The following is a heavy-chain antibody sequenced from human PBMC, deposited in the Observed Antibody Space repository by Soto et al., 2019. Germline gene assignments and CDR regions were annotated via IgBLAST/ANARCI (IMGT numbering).Heavy chain of an antibody. V-gene: IGHV3-11*01. Sequence: QVQLVESGGGLVKPGGSLRLSCAASGFTFSDYYMSWLRQAPGQRLEWVSYISSSGSTIYYAASVKRRFTISRDNAKISVQLQRNSPSAEDTAVYCCARDFDYGDYYAFDICGQVTMVIFSS. CDR2: ISSSGSTI. D-gene: IGHD4-17*01. J-gene: IGHJ3*02. CDR3: ARDFDYGDYYAFDI. CDR1: GFTFSDYY.